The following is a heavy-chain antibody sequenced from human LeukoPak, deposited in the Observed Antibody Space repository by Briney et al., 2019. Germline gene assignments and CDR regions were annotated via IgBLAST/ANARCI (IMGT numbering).Heavy chain of an antibody. D-gene: IGHD3-22*01. Sequence: ASVKVSCKASGFSFTSYGFNWVRQAPGQGLEWLGWISAYNGSTNYAQNFQGRVTMSTDTSTRTAYMELRSLRSDDTAVYYCARDPLGWDGSGYYYGGLDSWGQGTLVIVSS. CDR1: GFSFTSYG. V-gene: IGHV1-18*01. CDR2: ISAYNGST. CDR3: ARDPLGWDGSGYYYGGLDS. J-gene: IGHJ5*01.